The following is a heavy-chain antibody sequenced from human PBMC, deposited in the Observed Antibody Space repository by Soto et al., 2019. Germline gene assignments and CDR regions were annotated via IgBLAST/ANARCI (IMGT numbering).Heavy chain of an antibody. Sequence: VQLVQSGPEVKKPGTSVKVSCKSSGYTFTSYGYTWVRQAPGQGLEWLGWISPYFGKTNYAQKFQGRMTLTTDTSMGTAFMELKSLRSDDAAFYSGARALQAVAETIDYWGPGPLVTVSS. V-gene: IGHV1-18*01. D-gene: IGHD6-19*01. CDR1: GYTFTSYG. CDR2: ISPYFGKT. CDR3: ARALQAVAETIDY. J-gene: IGHJ4*02.